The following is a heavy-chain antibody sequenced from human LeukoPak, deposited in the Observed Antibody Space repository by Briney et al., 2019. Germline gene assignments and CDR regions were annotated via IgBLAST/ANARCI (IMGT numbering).Heavy chain of an antibody. J-gene: IGHJ3*02. CDR1: EITFSSYW. CDR2: IKQDGSEK. CDR3: ATSQTTSGRYGNAFDI. D-gene: IGHD6-19*01. V-gene: IGHV3-7*01. Sequence: PGGSLRLSCTSSEITFSSYWMSWVRQAPGKGLEWVANIKQDGSEKYYVDSLKGRFTISRDNAKNSLYLQMNSLRAEDTAVHYCATSQTTSGRYGNAFDIWGQGTMVTVSS.